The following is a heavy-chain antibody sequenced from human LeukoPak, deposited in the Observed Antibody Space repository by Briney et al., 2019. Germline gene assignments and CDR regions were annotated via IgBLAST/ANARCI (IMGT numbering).Heavy chain of an antibody. J-gene: IGHJ4*02. CDR1: GFTFSSYW. Sequence: RGSLRLSCAASGFTFSSYWMHWVRQAPGKGLVWVSRINSDGSSTSYADSVKGRFTISRDNAKNTLYLQMNSLRAEDTAVYYCARAGTRMVYADYWGQGTLVTVSS. CDR2: INSDGSST. V-gene: IGHV3-74*01. D-gene: IGHD2-8*01. CDR3: ARAGTRMVYADY.